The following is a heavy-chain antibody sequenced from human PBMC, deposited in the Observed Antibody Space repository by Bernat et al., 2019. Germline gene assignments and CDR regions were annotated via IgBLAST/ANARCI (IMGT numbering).Heavy chain of an antibody. CDR3: ARDLYCSGGSCYLVAFDI. CDR2: IIPILGIA. Sequence: QVQLVQSGAEVKKPGSSVKVSCKASGGTFSSYTISWVRQAPGQGLEWMGRIIPILGIANYAQKFQGRVTITADKSTSTAYMELSSLRSEDTAVYYCARDLYCSGGSCYLVAFDIWGQGTMVTVSS. J-gene: IGHJ3*02. D-gene: IGHD2-15*01. V-gene: IGHV1-69*08. CDR1: GGTFSSYT.